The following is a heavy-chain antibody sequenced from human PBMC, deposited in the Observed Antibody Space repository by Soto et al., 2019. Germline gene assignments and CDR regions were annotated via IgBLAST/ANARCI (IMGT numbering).Heavy chain of an antibody. J-gene: IGHJ6*02. CDR3: TTERGFGSGQPISYYYYYGMDV. V-gene: IGHV3-15*07. D-gene: IGHD3-3*01. CDR1: GFTFINAW. Sequence: EVQLVESGGGLVKPWGSLRLSCAASGFTFINAWMNCVSQAPGKGLEWVGRIKSKPDGGSTDYAAPVKGRFTISRDASKTTRYLQMISLKTYDTAVYYCTTERGFGSGQPISYYYYYGMDVWGQGTTVTVSS. CDR2: IKSKPDGGST.